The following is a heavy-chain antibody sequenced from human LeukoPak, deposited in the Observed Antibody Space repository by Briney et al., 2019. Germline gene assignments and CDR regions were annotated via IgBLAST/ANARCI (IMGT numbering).Heavy chain of an antibody. J-gene: IGHJ4*02. V-gene: IGHV1-69*04. CDR3: ARDDGYNPPVFDY. Sequence: SVKVSCKASGGTFSSYAISWVRQAPGQGLEWMGRIIPTLGIANYAQKFQGRVTITADKSTSTAYMELSSLRSEDTAVYYCARDDGYNPPVFDYWGQGTLVTVSS. CDR1: GGTFSSYA. D-gene: IGHD5-24*01. CDR2: IIPTLGIA.